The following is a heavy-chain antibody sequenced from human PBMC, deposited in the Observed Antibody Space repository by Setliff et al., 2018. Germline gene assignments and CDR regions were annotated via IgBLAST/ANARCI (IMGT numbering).Heavy chain of an antibody. CDR3: AKDPRDTYYNFGY. V-gene: IGHV4-38-2*02. CDR1: GYSISSGYI. CDR2: IGHTGSI. Sequence: PSETLSLTCTVSGYSISSGYIWGWIRQPPGKGLEWVGNIGHTGSINYNPSLKSRLTISMDTSKNQFSLKVSSVTAADTAVYYCAKDPRDTYYNFGYWGQGTLVTVSS. D-gene: IGHD3-3*01. J-gene: IGHJ4*02.